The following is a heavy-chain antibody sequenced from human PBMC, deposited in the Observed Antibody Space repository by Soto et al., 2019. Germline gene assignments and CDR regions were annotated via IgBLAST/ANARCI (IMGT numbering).Heavy chain of an antibody. CDR1: GFTFSSYA. D-gene: IGHD2-2*01. Sequence: GGSLRLSCAASGFTFSSYAMSWVRQAPGKGLEWVSAISGSGGSTYYADSVKGRFTISRDNSKNTLYLQMNSLRAEDTAVYYCAKHLVVPAATPHDAFDIWGQGTMVTVS. CDR3: AKHLVVPAATPHDAFDI. CDR2: ISGSGGST. J-gene: IGHJ3*02. V-gene: IGHV3-23*01.